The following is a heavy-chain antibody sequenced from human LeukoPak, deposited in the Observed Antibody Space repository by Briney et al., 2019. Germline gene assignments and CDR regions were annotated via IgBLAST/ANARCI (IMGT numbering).Heavy chain of an antibody. Sequence: ASVKVSCKASGYTFTDYYMHWVRQAPGQGLEWMGWINPNSGGTNYAQNFQGRVTMTWDTSISTAYTELNRLRSDDTAVYYCARDLIGGSYYMDYWGQGTLVTVSS. V-gene: IGHV1-2*02. CDR3: ARDLIGGSYYMDY. D-gene: IGHD1-26*01. J-gene: IGHJ4*02. CDR2: INPNSGGT. CDR1: GYTFTDYY.